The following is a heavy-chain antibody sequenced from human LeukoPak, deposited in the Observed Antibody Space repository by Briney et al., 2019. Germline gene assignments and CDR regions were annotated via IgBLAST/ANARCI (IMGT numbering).Heavy chain of an antibody. D-gene: IGHD2-2*01. J-gene: IGHJ4*02. Sequence: ASVKVSCKASGYKFTSYVINWVRQAPGQGLEWMRWISAYNGNTNYAQKLQGRVTMTTDTSTSTAYMELRSLRSDDTAVYYCAREGLPATFDYWGQGTLVTVSS. V-gene: IGHV1-18*01. CDR1: GYKFTSYV. CDR2: ISAYNGNT. CDR3: AREGLPATFDY.